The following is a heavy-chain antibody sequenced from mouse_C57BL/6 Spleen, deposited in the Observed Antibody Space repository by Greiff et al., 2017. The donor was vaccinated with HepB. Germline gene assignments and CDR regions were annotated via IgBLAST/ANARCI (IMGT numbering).Heavy chain of an antibody. J-gene: IGHJ2*01. CDR3: AGEACCRFDY. CDR2: IYPGDGDT. V-gene: IGHV1-82*01. CDR1: GYAFSSSW. Sequence: VQLQQSGPELVKPGASVKISCKASGYAFSSSWMNWVKQRPGKGLEWIGRIYPGDGDTNYNGKFKGKATLTADKSSSTAYMQFSSLTSEDSAVYFCAGEACCRFDYWGQGTTLTVSA.